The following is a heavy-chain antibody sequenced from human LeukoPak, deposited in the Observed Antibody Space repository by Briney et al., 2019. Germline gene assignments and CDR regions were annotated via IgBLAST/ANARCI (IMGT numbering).Heavy chain of an antibody. CDR3: ARGGSGSYSAFDI. CDR2: ISTSGST. Sequence: SETLSLTCTDSGDSISSYYWTWIRQPAGKGLDWIGRISTSGSTNYNPSLKSRVTMSLDTSKNQFSLKLSSVTAADTAVYHCARGGSGSYSAFDIWGQGTMVTVSS. CDR1: GDSISSYY. D-gene: IGHD1-26*01. V-gene: IGHV4-4*07. J-gene: IGHJ3*02.